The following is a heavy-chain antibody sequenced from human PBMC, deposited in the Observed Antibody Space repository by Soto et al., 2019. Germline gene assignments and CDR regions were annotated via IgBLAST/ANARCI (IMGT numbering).Heavy chain of an antibody. CDR1: GVSFSGYY. CDR3: ARYYVWGSYRPAYYFDY. D-gene: IGHD3-16*02. J-gene: IGHJ4*02. CDR2: LIHSCST. V-gene: IGHV4-34*12. Sequence: SGTLSLTCAVYGVSFSGYYWSWIRQPPGKGLDGSGGLIHSCSTNYNPSPKSIITISVDTSTNQFALKLSSATAADTAVYYCARYYVWGSYRPAYYFDYWGQRTLVTVSS.